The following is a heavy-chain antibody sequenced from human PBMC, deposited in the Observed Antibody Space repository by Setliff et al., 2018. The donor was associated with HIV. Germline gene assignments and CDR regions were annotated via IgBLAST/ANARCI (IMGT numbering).Heavy chain of an antibody. CDR1: GFTFSSYG. V-gene: IGHV3-48*04. J-gene: IGHJ5*02. CDR3: ARAHIGIAARWSGWFDP. CDR2: ISGSSTTI. Sequence: GGSLRLSCAASGFTFSSYGMTWVRQAPGKGLEWVSYISGSSTTIYYADSVKGRFTISRDNAKNLLYLQMNTLRAEDTAVYYCARAHIGIAARWSGWFDPWGQGTLVTVSS. D-gene: IGHD6-6*01.